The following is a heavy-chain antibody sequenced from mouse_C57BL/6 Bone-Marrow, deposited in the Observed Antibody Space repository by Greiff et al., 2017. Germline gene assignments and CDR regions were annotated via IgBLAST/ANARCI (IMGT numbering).Heavy chain of an antibody. J-gene: IGHJ3*01. CDR2: LDTEDGAT. CDR1: GFNIKDYY. CDR3: APTPVFYDDGWFAY. Sequence: VQLKESGAELVKPGASVKLSCKASGFNIKDYYMHWVKQRTEQGLEWIGWLDTEDGATKYAPKFQGKATITADTSSNTAYLQLVSLTSEDTAVYYCAPTPVFYDDGWFAYWGRGTLVTVSA. V-gene: IGHV14-2*01. D-gene: IGHD2-4*01.